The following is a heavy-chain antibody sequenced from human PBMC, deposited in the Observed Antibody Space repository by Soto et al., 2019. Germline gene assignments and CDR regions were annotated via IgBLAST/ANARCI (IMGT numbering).Heavy chain of an antibody. D-gene: IGHD3-10*01. V-gene: IGHV1-69*02. Sequence: QVQLVQPGAEVKSAGSSVKVSCKASGDTFNFYSINWVRQAPGLGLEWVGRVNPILSMSNYAQRFQGRVTRAADKPTGTAYLELRSLRSEDTAIYYSARNYASGYRAFDSWGQGALVTVSS. J-gene: IGHJ4*02. CDR1: GDTFNFYS. CDR2: VNPILSMS. CDR3: ARNYASGYRAFDS.